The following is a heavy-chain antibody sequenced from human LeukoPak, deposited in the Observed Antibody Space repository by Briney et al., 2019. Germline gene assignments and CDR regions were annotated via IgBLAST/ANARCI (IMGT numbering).Heavy chain of an antibody. D-gene: IGHD3-9*01. CDR3: YSAFDWFNFDY. V-gene: IGHV4-59*08. J-gene: IGHJ4*02. CDR1: GDSISGYY. CDR2: IHRSGST. Sequence: KPSETLSLTCTVSGDSISGYYWNWIRQPPGKGLEWIGYIHRSGSTNYNPSLKSRVTISVDTSKNQFSLKLSSVTAADTAVYYCYSAFDWFNFDYWGQGTLVTVSS.